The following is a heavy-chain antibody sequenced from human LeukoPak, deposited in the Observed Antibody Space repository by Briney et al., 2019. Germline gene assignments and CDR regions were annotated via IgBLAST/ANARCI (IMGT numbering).Heavy chain of an antibody. J-gene: IGHJ4*02. Sequence: SETLSLTCTVSGYSISSGYYWGWIRQPPGKGLEWIGSIYHSGSTYYNPSLKSRVTISVDTSKNQFSLKLSSVTAADTAVYYCARGSRLYITMIVGPPGFDYWGQGTLVTVSS. CDR2: IYHSGST. D-gene: IGHD3-22*01. CDR3: ARGSRLYITMIVGPPGFDY. V-gene: IGHV4-38-2*02. CDR1: GYSISSGYY.